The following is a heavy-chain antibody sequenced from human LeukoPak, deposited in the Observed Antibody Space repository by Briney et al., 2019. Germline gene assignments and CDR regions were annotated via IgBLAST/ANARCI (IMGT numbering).Heavy chain of an antibody. D-gene: IGHD3-3*01. CDR2: INPNSGGT. CDR1: GYTFTGYY. V-gene: IGHV1-2*02. CDR3: ARGDDFHYYMDV. J-gene: IGHJ6*03. Sequence: APVKVSCKASGYTFTGYYMHWVRQAPGQGLEWMGWINPNSGGTNYAQKFQGRVTMTRDTSISTAYMELSRLRSDDTAVYYCARGDDFHYYMDVWGKGTTVTVSS.